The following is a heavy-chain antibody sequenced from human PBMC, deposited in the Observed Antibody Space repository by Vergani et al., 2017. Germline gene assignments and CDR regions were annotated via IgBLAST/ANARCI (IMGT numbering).Heavy chain of an antibody. CDR2: INWNGGST. CDR3: AKVGRSEVAGTFGAFDI. Sequence: EVQLVESGGGVVRPGGSLRLSCAASGFTFDDYGMSWVRQAPGKGLEWVSGINWNGGSTGYADSVKGRFTISRDNAKNSLYLQMNSLRPEDTAVYYCAKVGRSEVAGTFGAFDIWGQGTMVTVSS. D-gene: IGHD6-19*01. V-gene: IGHV3-20*04. J-gene: IGHJ3*02. CDR1: GFTFDDYG.